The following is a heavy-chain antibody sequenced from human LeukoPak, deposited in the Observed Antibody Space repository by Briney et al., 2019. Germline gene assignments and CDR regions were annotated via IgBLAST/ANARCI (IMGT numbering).Heavy chain of an antibody. CDR1: GFTFSSYG. J-gene: IGHJ2*01. Sequence: GGSLRLSCAASGFTFSSYGMHWVRQAPGKGLEWVAFIRYDGSNKYYADSVKGRFTISRDNSKNTLYLQMNSLRAEDTAVYYCAKPPGPTVTTLGRITAVSWYFDLWGRGTLVTVSS. V-gene: IGHV3-30*02. CDR2: IRYDGSNK. D-gene: IGHD4-17*01. CDR3: AKPPGPTVTTLGRITAVSWYFDL.